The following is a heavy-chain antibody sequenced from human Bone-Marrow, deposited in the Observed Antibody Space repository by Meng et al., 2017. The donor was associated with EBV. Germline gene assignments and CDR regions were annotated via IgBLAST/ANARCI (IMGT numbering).Heavy chain of an antibody. Sequence: EVQLVESGGALVQPGGSLTLSCATSGFTFSSFWMHWVRQAPGKGVEWISRTNEDGRTTTYADSVRGRFTISRDNTKNTLYLQMNSLRVEDTAQYFCSRDLAGPYDDWGQGTLVTVSS. CDR1: GFTFSSFW. J-gene: IGHJ4*02. CDR3: SRDLAGPYDD. V-gene: IGHV3-74*01. D-gene: IGHD3-3*02. CDR2: TNEDGRTT.